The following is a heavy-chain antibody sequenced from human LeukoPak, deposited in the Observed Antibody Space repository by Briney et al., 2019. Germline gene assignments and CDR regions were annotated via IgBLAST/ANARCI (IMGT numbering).Heavy chain of an antibody. CDR1: GFTFSSYW. Sequence: GGSLRLSCAASGFTFSSYWMSWVRQAPGKGLEWVANIKQDGSEKYYVDSVKGRFTISRDNAKNSLYLQMNSLRAEDTALYYCAKDISFDSSGNDYWGQGTLVTVSS. CDR3: AKDISFDSSGNDY. CDR2: IKQDGSEK. V-gene: IGHV3-7*03. J-gene: IGHJ4*02. D-gene: IGHD3-22*01.